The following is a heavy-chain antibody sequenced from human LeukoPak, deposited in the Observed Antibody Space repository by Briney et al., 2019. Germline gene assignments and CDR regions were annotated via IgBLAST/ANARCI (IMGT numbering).Heavy chain of an antibody. CDR3: ARDPIAARYYFDY. V-gene: IGHV3-48*04. CDR2: ISSSSSTI. Sequence: GGSLRLSCAASGFTFSSYSMNWVRQAPGKGLEWVSYISSSSSTIYYADSVKGRFTISRDNAKNSLYLQMNSLRAEDTAVYYCARDPIAARYYFDYWGQGTLVTVSS. D-gene: IGHD6-6*01. CDR1: GFTFSSYS. J-gene: IGHJ4*02.